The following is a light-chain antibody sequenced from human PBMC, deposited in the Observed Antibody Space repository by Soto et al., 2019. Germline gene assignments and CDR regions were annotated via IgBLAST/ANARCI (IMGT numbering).Light chain of an antibody. CDR1: QSVSNN. Sequence: EMVMTQSPATLSVSPGERATLSCRASQSVSNNLAWYQQKPGQAPRLLIYGASSRATGIPDRFSGSGSGTDFTLTISRLEPEDFAVYYCQQYGSSPLTFGGGTKVDIK. CDR3: QQYGSSPLT. CDR2: GAS. V-gene: IGKV3-20*01. J-gene: IGKJ4*01.